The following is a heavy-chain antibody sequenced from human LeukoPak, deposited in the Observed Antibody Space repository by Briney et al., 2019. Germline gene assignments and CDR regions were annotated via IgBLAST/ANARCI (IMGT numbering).Heavy chain of an antibody. CDR2: ISWNSGSI. D-gene: IGHD6-13*01. Sequence: GGSLRLSCAASGFTFDDYAMHWVRHAPGKGLEWVSGISWNSGSIGYADSVKGRFTISRDNAKNSLYLQMNSLRAEDTALYYCAKTKEAAAGQGWFDPWGQGTLVTVSS. J-gene: IGHJ5*02. CDR1: GFTFDDYA. CDR3: AKTKEAAAGQGWFDP. V-gene: IGHV3-9*01.